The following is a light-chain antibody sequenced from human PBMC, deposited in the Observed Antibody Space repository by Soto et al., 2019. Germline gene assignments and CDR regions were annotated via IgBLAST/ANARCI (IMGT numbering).Light chain of an antibody. CDR3: QQRSNWPPLT. CDR2: DAS. V-gene: IGKV3-11*01. CDR1: QSVSSY. Sequence: EIVLTQSPATLSLSPGERATLSCRASQSVSSYLAWYQQKPGQAPRLLIYDASNRATGIPARFSGSGSGTDFTLTTSSLEPADFAVYYCQQRSNWPPLTFGGRTKVEIK. J-gene: IGKJ4*01.